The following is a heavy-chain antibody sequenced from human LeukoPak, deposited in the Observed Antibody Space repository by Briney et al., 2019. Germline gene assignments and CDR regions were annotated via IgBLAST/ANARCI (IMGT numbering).Heavy chain of an antibody. CDR2: INSDGSST. V-gene: IGHV3-74*01. CDR3: TKFGGVIRWFDP. J-gene: IGHJ5*02. CDR1: GFTFSSYW. Sequence: PGGSLRLSCAASGFTFSSYWMHWVRQAPGKGLVWVSRINSDGSSTSYADSVKGRFTISRDNAKNSLYLQMNSLRAEDTAVYYCTKFGGVIRWFDPWGQGTLVTVSS. D-gene: IGHD3-16*01.